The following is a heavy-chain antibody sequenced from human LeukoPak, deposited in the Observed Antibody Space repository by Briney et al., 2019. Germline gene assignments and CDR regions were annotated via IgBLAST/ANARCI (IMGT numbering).Heavy chain of an antibody. CDR2: VIPIFGTA. V-gene: IGHV1-69*13. Sequence: SVKVSCKASGGTFSSYAISWVRQAPGQGLEWMGGVIPIFGTANYAQKFQGRVTITADESTSTAYMELSSLRSEDTAVYYCARAPPWGVVVPAAGFDYWGQGTLVTVSS. D-gene: IGHD2-2*01. J-gene: IGHJ4*02. CDR1: GGTFSSYA. CDR3: ARAPPWGVVVPAAGFDY.